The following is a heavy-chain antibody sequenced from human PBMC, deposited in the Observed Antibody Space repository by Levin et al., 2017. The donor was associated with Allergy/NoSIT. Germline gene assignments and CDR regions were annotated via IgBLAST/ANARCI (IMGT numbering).Heavy chain of an antibody. CDR2: IIPIFDTP. Sequence: ASVKVSCKASGGTFSSYAFSWVRQAPGQGLEWIGIIIPIFDTPNYAQRFQGRVTITAHKSTSTAYMELSSLKSEDTAVYYCARSAYDHFFRSNDGDYFINRKNFDFWGQGTPVTVSS. D-gene: IGHD4-17*01. CDR3: ARSAYDHFFRSNDGDYFINRKNFDF. J-gene: IGHJ4*02. CDR1: GGTFSSYA. V-gene: IGHV1-69*06.